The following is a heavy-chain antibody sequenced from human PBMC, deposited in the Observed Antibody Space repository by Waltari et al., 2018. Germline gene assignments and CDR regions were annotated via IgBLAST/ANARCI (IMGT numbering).Heavy chain of an antibody. CDR3: ANNEWGLPVS. D-gene: IGHD1-26*01. Sequence: QVQLQESGPGLVKPSEDLSLTCTVSGYSISSGYWWGWIRQPPGKGLEWIASIYYSGASQYNPSLGCRATISTDTSKNQFSLRLTSGTAADTAVYYCANNEWGLPVSWGQGTVVTVSS. CDR2: IYYSGAS. V-gene: IGHV4-38-2*02. CDR1: GYSISSGYW. J-gene: IGHJ5*02.